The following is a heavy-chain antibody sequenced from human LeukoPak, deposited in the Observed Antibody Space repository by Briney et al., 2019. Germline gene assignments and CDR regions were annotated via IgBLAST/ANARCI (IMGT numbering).Heavy chain of an antibody. V-gene: IGHV4-34*01. CDR2: INHSGST. CDR1: GGSYSGYY. CDR3: ASSDGPADYYDSSGFCDY. J-gene: IGHJ4*02. D-gene: IGHD3-22*01. Sequence: SETLSLTCAVYGGSYSGYYWSWIRQPPGKGLEWIGEINHSGSTNYNPSLKSRVTISVDTSENQFSLKLSSVTAADTAVYYCASSDGPADYYDSSGFCDYWGQGTLVTVSS.